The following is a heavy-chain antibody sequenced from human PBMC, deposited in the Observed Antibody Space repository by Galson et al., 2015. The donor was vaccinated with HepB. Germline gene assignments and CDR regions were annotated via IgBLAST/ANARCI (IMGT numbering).Heavy chain of an antibody. CDR2: ISYDGSNK. D-gene: IGHD2-21*02. Sequence: SLRLSCAASGFTFSSYGMHWVRQAPGKGLEWVAVISYDGSNKYYADSVKGRFTISRDNSKNTLYLQMSSLRAEDTAVYYCAKGGPVVVTAILNYWGQGTLVTVSS. CDR3: AKGGPVVVTAILNY. J-gene: IGHJ4*02. CDR1: GFTFSSYG. V-gene: IGHV3-30*18.